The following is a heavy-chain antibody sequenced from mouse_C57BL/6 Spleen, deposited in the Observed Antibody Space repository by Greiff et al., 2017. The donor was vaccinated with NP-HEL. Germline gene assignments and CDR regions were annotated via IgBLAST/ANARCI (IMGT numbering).Heavy chain of an antibody. Sequence: EVKLVESGGGLVKPGGSLKLSCAASGFTFSDYGMHWVRQAPEKGLEWVAYISSGSSTIYYADTVKGRFTISRDNAKNTLFLQMTSLRSEDTAMYYCARGGNGSSFYAMDYWGQGTSVTVSS. CDR3: ARGGNGSSFYAMDY. J-gene: IGHJ4*01. V-gene: IGHV5-17*01. CDR2: ISSGSSTI. D-gene: IGHD1-1*01. CDR1: GFTFSDYG.